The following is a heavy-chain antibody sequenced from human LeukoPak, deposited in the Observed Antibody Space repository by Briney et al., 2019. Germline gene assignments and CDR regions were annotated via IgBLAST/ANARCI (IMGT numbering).Heavy chain of an antibody. Sequence: SETLSLTCTVSGGSISSYYWSWIRQPAGKGLEWIGRIYTSGSTNCNPSLKSRVTMSVDTSKNQFSLKLSSVTAADTAVHYCARDIAAAGYGMDVWGQGTTVTVSS. D-gene: IGHD6-13*01. CDR2: IYTSGST. CDR3: ARDIAAAGYGMDV. CDR1: GGSISSYY. J-gene: IGHJ6*02. V-gene: IGHV4-4*07.